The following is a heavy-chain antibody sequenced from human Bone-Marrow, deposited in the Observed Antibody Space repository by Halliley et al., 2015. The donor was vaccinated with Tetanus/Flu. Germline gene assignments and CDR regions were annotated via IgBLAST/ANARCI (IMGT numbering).Heavy chain of an antibody. V-gene: IGHV4-31*03. D-gene: IGHD3-22*01. CDR1: GGSISSGGYY. CDR2: IYYSGST. J-gene: IGHJ4*02. Sequence: TLSLTCTVSGGSISSGGYYWSWIRQHPGKGLEWIGYIYYSGSTYYNPSLKSRVTISVDTSKNQFSLKLSSVTAADTAVYYCARGLYDSSGYYLNYFDCWGQGTPVTVSS. CDR3: ARGLYDSSGYYLNYFDC.